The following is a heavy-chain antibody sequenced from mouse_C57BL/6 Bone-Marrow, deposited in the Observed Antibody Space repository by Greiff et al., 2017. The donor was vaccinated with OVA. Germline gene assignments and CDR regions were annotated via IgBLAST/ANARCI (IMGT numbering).Heavy chain of an antibody. CDR2: FHPYNDDT. J-gene: IGHJ4*01. Sequence: VQLQESGAELVKPGASVKMSCKASGYTFTTYPIEWMKQNHGKSLEWIGNFHPYNDDTKYNEKFKGKATLTVEKSSSTVYLELSRLTSDDSAVYYCARRGDYDEGYYAMDYWGQGTSVTVSS. V-gene: IGHV1-47*01. D-gene: IGHD2-4*01. CDR3: ARRGDYDEGYYAMDY. CDR1: GYTFTTYP.